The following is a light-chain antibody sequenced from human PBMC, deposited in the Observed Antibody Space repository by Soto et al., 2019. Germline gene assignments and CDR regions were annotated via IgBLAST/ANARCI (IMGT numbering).Light chain of an antibody. CDR3: SPFTSTSTWV. CDR2: EAF. V-gene: IGLV2-14*01. J-gene: IGLJ3*02. Sequence: QSALTQPASVSGSPGQSITISCTGSSSDVGGHDYVSWYLQHPGKAPKLLIYEAFNRPSGVSDRFSGSKSGSTASLTISGLQAEDEGDYYCSPFTSTSTWVFGGGTKLTVL. CDR1: SSDVGGHDY.